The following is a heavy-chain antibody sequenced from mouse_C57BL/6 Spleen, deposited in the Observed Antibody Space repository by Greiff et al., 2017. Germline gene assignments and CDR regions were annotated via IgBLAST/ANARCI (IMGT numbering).Heavy chain of an antibody. J-gene: IGHJ2*01. CDR1: GYTFTSYG. CDR3: STELRACDY. V-gene: IGHV1-81*01. Sequence: VQLQQSGAELARPGASVKLSCKASGYTFTSYGISWVQQRPGQGLEWIGEIYPSGSNTSYTEQFKGKATLTVDHSSSPAYMELRSLTSEASAVYVYSTELRACDYWGQGTTLTVSS. D-gene: IGHD1-1*01. CDR2: IYPSGSNT.